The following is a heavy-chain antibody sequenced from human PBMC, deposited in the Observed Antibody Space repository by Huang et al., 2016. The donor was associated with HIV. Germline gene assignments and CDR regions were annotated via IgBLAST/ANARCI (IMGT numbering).Heavy chain of an antibody. D-gene: IGHD5-18*01. Sequence: QVQLVESGGGVVQPGRSLRLSCAASGFPFNNHAMLWVRQAPGKGLDWVAGISNDGSNNYYADSVKGRFTISRDSSKSTLFLHMTSLRTEDTAVYYCARAKDTWDAYDIWGQGTMVIVSS. CDR1: GFPFNNHA. CDR2: ISNDGSNN. CDR3: ARAKDTWDAYDI. J-gene: IGHJ3*02. V-gene: IGHV3-30-3*01.